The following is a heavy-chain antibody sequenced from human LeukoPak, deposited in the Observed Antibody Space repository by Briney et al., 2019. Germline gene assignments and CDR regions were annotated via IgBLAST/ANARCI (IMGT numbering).Heavy chain of an antibody. CDR2: ISYDGSNK. V-gene: IGHV3-30*18. Sequence: GGSLRLSCAASGFTFSSYAMHWVRQAPGKGLEWVAVISYDGSNKYYADSVKGRFTISRDNSKNTLYLQMNSLRAEDTAVYYCAKIDLLIVVVIDDAFDIWGQGTMVTVSS. CDR3: AKIDLLIVVVIDDAFDI. D-gene: IGHD3-22*01. CDR1: GFTFSSYA. J-gene: IGHJ3*02.